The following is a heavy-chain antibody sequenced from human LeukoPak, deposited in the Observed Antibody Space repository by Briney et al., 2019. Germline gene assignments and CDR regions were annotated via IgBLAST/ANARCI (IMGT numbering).Heavy chain of an antibody. D-gene: IGHD5-12*01. J-gene: IGHJ4*02. Sequence: SETLSLTCTVSGGSISSYYWSWIRQPPGKGLGWIGSIYYSGSTYYNPSLKSRVAISVDTSKNQFSLKLSSVTAADTAVYYCGASGYDPSPFDYWGQGTLVTVSS. CDR1: GGSISSYY. V-gene: IGHV4-59*05. CDR3: GASGYDPSPFDY. CDR2: IYYSGST.